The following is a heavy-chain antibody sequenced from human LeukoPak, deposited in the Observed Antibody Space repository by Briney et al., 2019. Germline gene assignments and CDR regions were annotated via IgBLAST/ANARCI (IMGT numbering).Heavy chain of an antibody. CDR1: GHTFTSYG. J-gene: IGHJ5*02. D-gene: IGHD2-2*01. CDR3: ARDPGAIVVVPAASYWFDP. V-gene: IGHV1-18*01. Sequence: GASEKVSCNASGHTFTSYGISWVRQDPGQGLEGMGWTSEYNGNTNYAQMLQGRVTMTTDTSTSTAYMELRSLRSDDTAVYYCARDPGAIVVVPAASYWFDPWGQGTLVTVSS. CDR2: TSEYNGNT.